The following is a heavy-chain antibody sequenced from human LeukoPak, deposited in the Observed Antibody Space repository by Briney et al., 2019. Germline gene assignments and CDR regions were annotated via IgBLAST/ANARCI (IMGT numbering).Heavy chain of an antibody. V-gene: IGHV3-74*01. CDR1: GFTFSSYW. J-gene: IGHJ4*02. Sequence: GGSLRLSCAASGFTFSSYWMHWVRQAPGEGLVWVSRINSDGSSTSYADSVKGRFTIPRDNAKNTLYLQMSSLRAEDTAVYYCAMVCGGDCHDYWGQGTLVTVSS. CDR2: INSDGSST. CDR3: AMVCGGDCHDY. D-gene: IGHD2-21*02.